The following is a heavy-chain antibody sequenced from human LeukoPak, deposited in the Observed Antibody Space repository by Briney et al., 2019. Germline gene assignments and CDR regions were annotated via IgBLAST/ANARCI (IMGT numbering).Heavy chain of an antibody. CDR3: ARGYGSGSYIFDY. V-gene: IGHV3-33*01. D-gene: IGHD3-10*01. J-gene: IGHJ4*02. CDR2: IWYDGSNK. Sequence: SCKASGYTFTGYYMHWVRQAPGKGLEWVAVIWYDGSNKYYADSVKGRFTISRDNSKNTLYLQMNSLRAEDTAVYYCARGYGSGSYIFDYWGQGTLVTVSS. CDR1: GYTFTGYY.